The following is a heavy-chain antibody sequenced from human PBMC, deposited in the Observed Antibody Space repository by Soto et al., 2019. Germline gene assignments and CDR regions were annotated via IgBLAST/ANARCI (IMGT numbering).Heavy chain of an antibody. CDR1: GFSLSNARMG. Sequence: SVPTLVNPTETLTLTCTVSGFSLSNARMGVSWIRQPPGKALEWLAHIFSNDEKSYSTSLKSRLTISKDTSRSQVVLTMTNMEPVDTATYYCARARYWNYVDFFEYWGQGTLVTVSS. D-gene: IGHD1-7*01. CDR2: IFSNDEK. J-gene: IGHJ4*02. CDR3: ARARYWNYVDFFEY. V-gene: IGHV2-26*01.